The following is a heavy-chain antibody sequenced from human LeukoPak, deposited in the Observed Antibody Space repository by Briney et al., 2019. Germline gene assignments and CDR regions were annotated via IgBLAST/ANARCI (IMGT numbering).Heavy chain of an antibody. D-gene: IGHD3-10*01. CDR1: GFTFSSYA. J-gene: IGHJ4*02. Sequence: GGSLRLSCAASGFTFSSYAMSWVRQAPGKGLEWVSAISGSGGSTYYADSVKGWFTISRDNSKNTLYLQMNSLRAEDTAVYYCAKGFSRLLWFGELLAPYYFDYWGQGTLVTVSS. CDR3: AKGFSRLLWFGELLAPYYFDY. CDR2: ISGSGGST. V-gene: IGHV3-23*01.